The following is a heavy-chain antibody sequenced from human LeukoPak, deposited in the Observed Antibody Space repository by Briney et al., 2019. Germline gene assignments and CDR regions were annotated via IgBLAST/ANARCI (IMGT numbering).Heavy chain of an antibody. J-gene: IGHJ4*02. CDR3: ARDLRRIAAYYFDY. Sequence: GGSLRLSCAASGFTVSSNYMSWVRQAPGKGLEWVSVIYSGVTTYYADSVLGRFTISRDNSKNTLYLQTNSLRAEDTAVYYCARDLRRIAAYYFDYWGQGTLVTVSS. D-gene: IGHD6-25*01. CDR2: IYSGVTT. V-gene: IGHV3-53*05. CDR1: GFTVSSNY.